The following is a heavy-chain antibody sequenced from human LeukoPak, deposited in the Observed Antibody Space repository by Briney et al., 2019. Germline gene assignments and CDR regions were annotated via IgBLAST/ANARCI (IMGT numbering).Heavy chain of an antibody. J-gene: IGHJ5*02. Sequence: GRSLRLSCAASGFTFSAYGMHWVRQAPGKGLEWVAIISYDGSNKYYADSVKGRFTISRDNTKNTLYLQMNSLRAEDTALYYCARVVTWFDPWGQGTLVTVSS. CDR1: GFTFSAYG. CDR3: ARVVTWFDP. D-gene: IGHD4-11*01. CDR2: ISYDGSNK. V-gene: IGHV3-30*03.